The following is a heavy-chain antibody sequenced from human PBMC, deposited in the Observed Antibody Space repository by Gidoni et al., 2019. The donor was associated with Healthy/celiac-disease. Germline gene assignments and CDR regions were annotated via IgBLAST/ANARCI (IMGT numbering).Heavy chain of an antibody. CDR2: IWDDGSNK. V-gene: IGHV3-33*01. CDR3: ARDKGIAAAGTFGPDDY. Sequence: QVQLVESGGGVVQPGRSLRLSCAASGFTFSSYCMHWVRQAPGKGLEWVAVIWDDGSNKYYADSVKGRFTISRDNSKNTLYLQMNSLRAEDTAVYYCARDKGIAAAGTFGPDDYWGQGTLVTVSS. D-gene: IGHD6-13*01. CDR1: GFTFSSYC. J-gene: IGHJ4*02.